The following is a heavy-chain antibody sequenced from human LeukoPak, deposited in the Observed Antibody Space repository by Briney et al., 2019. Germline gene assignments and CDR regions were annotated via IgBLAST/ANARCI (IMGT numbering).Heavy chain of an antibody. CDR2: IYYSVTT. J-gene: IGHJ5*02. V-gene: IGHV4-59*01. CDR1: GGSISSYY. D-gene: IGHD5-12*01. Sequence: SETLSLTCTVPGGSISSYYWSWVRQTPWKGLEWLGYIYYSVTTNYNPSLKSRVTISLDTSKNQISLRLTSVTAADTAVYYCAKDQRLSAYDPDEYNYFDPWGPGTLVTVSS. CDR3: AKDQRLSAYDPDEYNYFDP.